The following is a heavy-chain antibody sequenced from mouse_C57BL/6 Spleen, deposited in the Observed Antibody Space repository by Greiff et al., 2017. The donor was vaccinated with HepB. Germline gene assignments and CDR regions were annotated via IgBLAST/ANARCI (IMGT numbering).Heavy chain of an antibody. J-gene: IGHJ3*01. CDR2: IDPSDSYT. CDR3: ARSSYDDRFAY. CDR1: GYTFTSYW. D-gene: IGHD2-3*01. V-gene: IGHV1-50*01. Sequence: VQLQESGAELVKPGASVKLSCKASGYTFTSYWMQWVKQRPGQGLEWIGEIDPSDSYTNYNQKFKGKATLTVDTSSSTAYMQLSSLTSEDSAVYYCARSSYDDRFAYWGQGTLVTVSA.